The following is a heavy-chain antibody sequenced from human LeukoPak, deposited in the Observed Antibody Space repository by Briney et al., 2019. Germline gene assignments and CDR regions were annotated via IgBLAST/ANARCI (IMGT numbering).Heavy chain of an antibody. Sequence: KASETLSLTCAVYGGSFSGYYWSWIRQPPGKGLEWIGEINHSGRTNYNPSLKSRVTISVDMSKKQFSLKLSSVTAADTALYYCARGAGGYYYGMDVWGQGTTVTVSS. D-gene: IGHD3-16*01. CDR1: GGSFSGYY. J-gene: IGHJ6*02. CDR2: INHSGRT. CDR3: ARGAGGYYYGMDV. V-gene: IGHV4-34*01.